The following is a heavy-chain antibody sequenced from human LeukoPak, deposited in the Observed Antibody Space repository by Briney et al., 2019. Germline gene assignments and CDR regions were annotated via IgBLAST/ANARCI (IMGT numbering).Heavy chain of an antibody. CDR1: GGSIISSTYY. CDR2: IYYSGST. CDR3: ARRPSSSWYNKRAAFDI. V-gene: IGHV4-39*07. Sequence: SETLSLTCTVSGGSIISSTYYWGWIRQPPGKGLEWIGSIYYSGSTYYNPSLKSRVTISVDTSKNQFSLKLSSVTAADTAVYYCARRPSSSWYNKRAAFDIWGQGTMVTVSS. D-gene: IGHD6-13*01. J-gene: IGHJ3*02.